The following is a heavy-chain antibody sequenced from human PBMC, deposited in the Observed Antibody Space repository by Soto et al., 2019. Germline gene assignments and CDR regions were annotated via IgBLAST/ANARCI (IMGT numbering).Heavy chain of an antibody. D-gene: IGHD6-13*01. J-gene: IGHJ4*02. CDR3: ARLQQQLVL. CDR2: IYYSGST. V-gene: IGHV4-39*01. Sequence: PSETLSLTCTVSGCSISSSSYFWGWIRQPPGKGLEWIGSIYYSGSTYSNPSLKSRVTISVDTSKNQFSLKLNFVTAADTAVYYCARLQQQLVLWGQGTLVTVSS. CDR1: GCSISSSSYF.